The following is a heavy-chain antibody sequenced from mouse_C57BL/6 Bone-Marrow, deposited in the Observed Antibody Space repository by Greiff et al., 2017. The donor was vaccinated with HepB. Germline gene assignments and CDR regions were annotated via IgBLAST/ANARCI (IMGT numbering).Heavy chain of an antibody. CDR2: IYPGSGNT. CDR1: GYTFTSYW. J-gene: IGHJ3*01. D-gene: IGHD2-2*01. V-gene: IGHV1-55*01. Sequence: QVQLQQSGAELVKPGASVKMSCKASGYTFTSYWITWVKQRPGQGLEWIGDIYPGSGNTNYNEKFKSKATLTVDTSSSTAYMQLSSLTSEDSAVYYCARGWLRRRTWFAYWGQGTLVTVSA. CDR3: ARGWLRRRTWFAY.